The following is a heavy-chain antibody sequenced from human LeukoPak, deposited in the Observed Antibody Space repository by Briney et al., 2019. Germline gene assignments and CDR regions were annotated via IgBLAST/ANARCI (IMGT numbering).Heavy chain of an antibody. J-gene: IGHJ4*02. Sequence: GGSLRLSCAASGLTFSSYGMHWVRQAPGKGLEWVANIKQDGSEKYYVDSVKGRFTISRDNAKNSLYLQMDSLRAEDTAVYFCARTSGTGWSHWGQGTLVTVSS. CDR3: ARTSGTGWSH. CDR1: GLTFSSYG. V-gene: IGHV3-7*01. CDR2: IKQDGSEK. D-gene: IGHD3-9*01.